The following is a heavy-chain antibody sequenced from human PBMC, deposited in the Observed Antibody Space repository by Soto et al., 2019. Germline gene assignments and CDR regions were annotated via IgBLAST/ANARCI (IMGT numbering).Heavy chain of an antibody. CDR1: GFTFSSYA. J-gene: IGHJ4*02. V-gene: IGHV3-30-3*01. Sequence: QVQLVESGGGVVQPGRSLRLSCAASGFTFSSYAMHWVRQAPGKGLEWVAVISYDGSNKYYADSVKGRFTISRDNSKNTLYLQMNSLRAEDTAVYYCASCLGSIAARPRGLDYWGQGTLVTVSS. D-gene: IGHD6-6*01. CDR2: ISYDGSNK. CDR3: ASCLGSIAARPRGLDY.